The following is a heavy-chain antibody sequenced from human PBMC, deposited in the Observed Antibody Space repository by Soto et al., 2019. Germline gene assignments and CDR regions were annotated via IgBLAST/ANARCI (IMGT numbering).Heavy chain of an antibody. J-gene: IGHJ5*02. D-gene: IGHD6-13*01. Sequence: GGSLRLSCAASGFTFRSFTMNWVRQSPGEGLEWVSTISSNSAYIYYTDALRGRFTISRDNAKNSLHLQMNSLRAEDTAVYYCTRDASRDSSARGWFDPWGPGTLVTVSS. CDR3: TRDASRDSSARGWFDP. CDR2: ISSNSAYI. V-gene: IGHV3-21*01. CDR1: GFTFRSFT.